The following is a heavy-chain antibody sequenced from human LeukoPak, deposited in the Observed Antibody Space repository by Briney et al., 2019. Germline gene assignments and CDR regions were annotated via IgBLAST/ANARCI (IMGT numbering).Heavy chain of an antibody. CDR3: ARDPAYGGRFDY. CDR2: IYYSGST. CDR1: GGSISSYY. J-gene: IGHJ4*02. V-gene: IGHV4-59*12. D-gene: IGHD4-23*01. Sequence: SETLSLTCTVSGGSISSYYWSWIRQPPGKGLEWIGYIYYSGSTNYNPSLKSRVTISVDTSKNQFSLQLNSVTPEDTAVYYCARDPAYGGRFDYWGQGTLVTVSS.